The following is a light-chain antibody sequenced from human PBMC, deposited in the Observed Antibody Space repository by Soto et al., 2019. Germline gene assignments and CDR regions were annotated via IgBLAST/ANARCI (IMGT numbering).Light chain of an antibody. CDR2: DAS. CDR1: QTISSW. V-gene: IGKV1-5*01. Sequence: DIQMTQSPFTLSASVGDRVTITCRASQTISSWLAWYQQIPGKAPKLLIYDASNLESGVPSRFSGSGSGTEFTLTISSLQPGDFAVYYCQQYEIYLTFVQGTKVEIK. CDR3: QQYEIYLT. J-gene: IGKJ1*01.